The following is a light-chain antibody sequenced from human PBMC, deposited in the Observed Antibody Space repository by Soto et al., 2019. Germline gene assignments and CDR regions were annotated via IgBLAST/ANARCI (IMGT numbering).Light chain of an antibody. Sequence: EIVMTQFPDTLSVSPGERATLSCRASQNVGRNVAWYQQRPGQAPRLLIHGTSTRAADIPARFSGSVSGTVFTVTLNILQPENFVIYYCQQYNNWAPMSNFGQGTKLEMK. V-gene: IGKV3-15*01. CDR3: QQYNNWAPMSN. CDR2: GTS. CDR1: QNVGRN. J-gene: IGKJ2*01.